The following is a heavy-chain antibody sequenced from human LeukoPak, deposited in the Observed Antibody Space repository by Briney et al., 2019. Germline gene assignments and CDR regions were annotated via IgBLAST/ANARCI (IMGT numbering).Heavy chain of an antibody. CDR1: GGSFSGYY. CDR2: INHSGST. Sequence: SETLSLTCAVYGGSFSGYYWSWIRQPPGKGLEWIGEINHSGSTNYNPSLKSRVTISVDTSKNQFSLKPSSVTAADTAVYYCARGFPTLGYCSGGSCYSLDYWGQGTLVTVSS. V-gene: IGHV4-34*01. D-gene: IGHD2-15*01. CDR3: ARGFPTLGYCSGGSCYSLDY. J-gene: IGHJ4*02.